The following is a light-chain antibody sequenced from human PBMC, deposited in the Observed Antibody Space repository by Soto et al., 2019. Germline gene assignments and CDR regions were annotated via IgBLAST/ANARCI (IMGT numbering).Light chain of an antibody. CDR1: QSLVFSDGKTY. J-gene: IGKJ1*01. CDR2: AVS. V-gene: IGKV2D-29*01. CDR3: MQTVAAPWT. Sequence: VLTQTPLSLSVTPGQPASISCKSSQSLVFSDGKTYFYWYLQKPGQPPHLRIYAVSNRFSGVPDRFSGSGSVTDFTLRISRVEAEDVGIYYCMQTVAAPWTFGQGTKVEI.